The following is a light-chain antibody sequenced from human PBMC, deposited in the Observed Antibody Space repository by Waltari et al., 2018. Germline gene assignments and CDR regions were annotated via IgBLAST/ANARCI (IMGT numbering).Light chain of an antibody. CDR3: QHYVRLPVT. J-gene: IGKJ1*01. CDR1: QSVSRA. V-gene: IGKV3-20*01. CDR2: AAS. Sequence: IVLTKSPGTLSSSPGEGATLSCRAIQSVSRALAWYQQKPGQAPRLLINAASSSATGIPGRFSGSGSGTDFSLTISRLEPEDFAVYYCQHYVRLPVTFGQGTKVDIK.